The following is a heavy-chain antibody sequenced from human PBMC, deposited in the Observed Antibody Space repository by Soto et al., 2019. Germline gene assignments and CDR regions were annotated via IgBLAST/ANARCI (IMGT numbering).Heavy chain of an antibody. J-gene: IGHJ5*02. CDR3: ARWWSGSRQGFDP. CDR1: GGSISSGDYY. V-gene: IGHV4-31*03. CDR2: IYYSGST. D-gene: IGHD3-3*01. Sequence: QVQLQESGPGLVKPAQTLSLTCTVSGGSISSGDYYWSWIRQHPGKGLEWIGYIYYSGSTYYKPSLQSRVTISVDTSKNQFSLKLSSVTAADTAVYYCARWWSGSRQGFDPWGKGTLVTVSS.